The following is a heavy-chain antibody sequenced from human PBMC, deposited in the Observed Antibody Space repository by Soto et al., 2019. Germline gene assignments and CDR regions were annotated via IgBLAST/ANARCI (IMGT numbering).Heavy chain of an antibody. CDR3: TRTISALAGDAY. CDR2: IKQDGSER. D-gene: IGHD6-6*01. Sequence: EVQLVESGGGLVQPGGSLRLSCAASGFTFNRYWMGWVRQAPGKGPEWLANIKQDGSERYYVDSVKGRFTISRDNVKNSVYLQMNSLRAEDTAVYYCTRTISALAGDAYWGQGTLVIVSS. J-gene: IGHJ4*02. V-gene: IGHV3-7*01. CDR1: GFTFNRYW.